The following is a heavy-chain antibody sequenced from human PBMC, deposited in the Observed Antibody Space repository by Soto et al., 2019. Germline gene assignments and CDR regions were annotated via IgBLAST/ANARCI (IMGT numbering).Heavy chain of an antibody. CDR1: GFSFRSYS. CDR2: ISDSDGST. D-gene: IGHD3-10*01. J-gene: IGHJ3*02. CDR3: ANRGPGLAFDI. V-gene: IGHV3-23*01. Sequence: EAQMLESGGGLVQPGGSLRLSCVASGFSFRSYSMTWVRQAPGKGLEWVSVISDSDGSTYYADSVKGRFTISRDNSKNTLYLHMSSLRAEDTAIYDCANRGPGLAFDIWGQGTMVTVSS.